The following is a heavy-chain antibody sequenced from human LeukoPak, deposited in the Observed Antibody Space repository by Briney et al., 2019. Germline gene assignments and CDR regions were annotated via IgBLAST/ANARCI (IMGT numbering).Heavy chain of an antibody. CDR2: ISYSGST. Sequence: SENLSLTCTVSGGSVSSPDYYWSWIRQPPGKGLEWIGYISYSGSTNSNPSLKSRVTISVDTSKSQFSLKLSSVTAADTAVYYCATTPNPNYFDYWGQGALVTVSS. CDR1: GGSVSSPDYY. V-gene: IGHV4-61*08. J-gene: IGHJ4*02. CDR3: ATTPNPNYFDY.